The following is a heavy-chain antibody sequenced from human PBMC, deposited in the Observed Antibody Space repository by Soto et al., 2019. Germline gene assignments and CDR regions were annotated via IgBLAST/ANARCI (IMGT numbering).Heavy chain of an antibody. CDR1: GYSFTTYD. CDR3: ARRTTVVSFDI. V-gene: IGHV1-8*01. CDR2: MNPDSGNT. Sequence: VQLVQSGAEVKKPGASVKVSCKTSGYSFTTYDINWVRQATGQGLEWMGWMNPDSGNTGYAQKFQGRVTMTRDTSTNPVYMALSSLTSEDTAVYYCARRTTVVSFDIWGQGTLVSVSS. J-gene: IGHJ3*02. D-gene: IGHD4-17*01.